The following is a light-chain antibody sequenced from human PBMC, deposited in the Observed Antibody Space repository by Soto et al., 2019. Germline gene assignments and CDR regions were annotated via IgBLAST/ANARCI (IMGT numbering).Light chain of an antibody. CDR1: QTILYGSNNKNY. Sequence: IVMTQSPESLGVSLGERATINCKSNQTILYGSNNKNYLSWYQQKPGQPPKLLIYWASTRKYGVPERFSGSGSGTDFTLSITNLQAEDVAVYSCHEYYSPPFAFGPGTKVHL. CDR3: HEYYSPPFA. J-gene: IGKJ3*01. V-gene: IGKV4-1*01. CDR2: WAS.